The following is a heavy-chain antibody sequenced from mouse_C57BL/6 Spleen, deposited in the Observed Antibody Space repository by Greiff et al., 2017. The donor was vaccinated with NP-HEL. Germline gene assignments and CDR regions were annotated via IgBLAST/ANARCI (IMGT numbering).Heavy chain of an antibody. CDR1: GYTFTSYW. CDR3: AREDTTVEFAY. CDR2: IDPSDSET. Sequence: QVQLQQSGAELVRPGSSVKLSCKASGYTFTSYWMHWVKQRPIQGLEWIGNIDPSDSETHYNQKFKDKATLTVDKSSSTAYMQLSSLTSEDSAVYYCAREDTTVEFAYWGQGTLVTVSA. V-gene: IGHV1-52*01. D-gene: IGHD1-1*01. J-gene: IGHJ3*01.